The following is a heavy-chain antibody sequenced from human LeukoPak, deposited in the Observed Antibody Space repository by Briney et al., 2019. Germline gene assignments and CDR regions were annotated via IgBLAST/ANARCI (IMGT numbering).Heavy chain of an antibody. CDR2: IIPIFGTA. V-gene: IGHV1-69*05. CDR1: GGTFSRYA. CDR3: VFDSSGYLSRSLPPYFDS. D-gene: IGHD3-22*01. Sequence: ASVKVSCKASGGTFSRYAISWVRQAPGQGLEWMGGIIPIFGTAKYAQKFQGRVTLTTDESTSAAYMELSSLRSEDTAVYYCVFDSSGYLSRSLPPYFDSWGQGTLVTVSS. J-gene: IGHJ4*02.